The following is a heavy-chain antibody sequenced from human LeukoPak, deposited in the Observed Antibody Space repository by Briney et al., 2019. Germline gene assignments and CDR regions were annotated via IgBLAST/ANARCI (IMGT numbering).Heavy chain of an antibody. V-gene: IGHV3-23*01. CDR3: ATGDSNSRSGTYYMHV. J-gene: IGHJ6*03. Sequence: GGSLRLSCAASGFSFSSYAMSWVRPALGKGLQWVSTSGGSGDTTYYADAVKGRFTISRDNSKITLDLQMNSLRAADTAVYYCATGDSNSRSGTYYMHVWGKGTPVTVSS. CDR2: SGGSGDTT. CDR1: GFSFSSYA. D-gene: IGHD6-6*01.